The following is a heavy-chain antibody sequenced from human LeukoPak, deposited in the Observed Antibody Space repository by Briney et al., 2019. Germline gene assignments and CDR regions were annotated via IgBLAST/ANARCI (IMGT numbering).Heavy chain of an antibody. CDR3: ATDTDCSSTSCPGDY. D-gene: IGHD2-2*01. J-gene: IGHJ4*02. Sequence: ASVKVSCKASGGTFSSYAISWVRQAPGQGLEWMGGFDPEDGETIYAQKFQGRVTMTEDTSTDTAYMELSSLRSEDTAVYYCATDTDCSSTSCPGDYWGQGTLVTVSS. CDR2: FDPEDGET. V-gene: IGHV1-24*01. CDR1: GGTFSSYA.